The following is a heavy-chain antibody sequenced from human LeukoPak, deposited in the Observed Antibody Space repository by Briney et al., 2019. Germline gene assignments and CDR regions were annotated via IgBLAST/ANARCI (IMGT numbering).Heavy chain of an antibody. CDR1: GFTIDDYA. CDR2: ISWNSGSI. J-gene: IGHJ3*02. CDR3: AKDYDILTGYYRGAFDI. Sequence: GRSLRLSCAASGFTIDDYAMHWVRQAPGKGLEWDSGISWNSGSIGYADSVKGRFTISRDNAKNSLYLQMNSLRAEDTALYYCAKDYDILTGYYRGAFDIWGQGTMVTVSS. V-gene: IGHV3-9*01. D-gene: IGHD3-9*01.